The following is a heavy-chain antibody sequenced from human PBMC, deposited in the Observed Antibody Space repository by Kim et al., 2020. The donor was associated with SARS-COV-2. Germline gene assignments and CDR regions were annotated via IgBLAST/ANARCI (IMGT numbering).Heavy chain of an antibody. CDR2: IYYSGST. CDR3: ARHMSRADTYYYDSDAF. J-gene: IGHJ3*01. Sequence: SETLSLTCTVSGGSISSSSYYWGWIRQPPGKGLEWIGSIYYSGSTYYNPSLKSRVTISVDTSKNQFSLKLSSVTAADTAVYYCARHMSRADTYYYDSDAF. V-gene: IGHV4-39*01. D-gene: IGHD3-22*01. CDR1: GGSISSSSYY.